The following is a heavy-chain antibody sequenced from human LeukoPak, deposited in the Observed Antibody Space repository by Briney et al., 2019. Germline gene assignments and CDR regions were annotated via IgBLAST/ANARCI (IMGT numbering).Heavy chain of an antibody. CDR2: MNPNSGNT. CDR1: GYTFTSYD. CDR3: ARGFYRRGGFDP. D-gene: IGHD3-10*01. J-gene: IGHJ5*02. Sequence: ASVKVSCKASGYTFTSYDINWVRQATGQGLEWMGWMNPNSGNTGYAQKFQGRVTMTRNTSISTAYMELSSLRSEDTAVNYCARGFYRRGGFDPWGQGTLVTVSS. V-gene: IGHV1-8*01.